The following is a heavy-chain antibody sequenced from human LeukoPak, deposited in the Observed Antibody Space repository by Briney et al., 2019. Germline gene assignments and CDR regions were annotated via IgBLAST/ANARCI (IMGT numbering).Heavy chain of an antibody. J-gene: IGHJ4*02. D-gene: IGHD4-17*01. Sequence: PSETLSLTCTVSGGSISSSSYYWGWIRQPPGKGLEWIGSIYYSGSTNYNPSLKSRVTISVDTSKNQFSLKLSSVTAADTAVYYCARVKDYGDYSVDYWGQGTLVTVSS. V-gene: IGHV4-39*07. CDR1: GGSISSSSYY. CDR3: ARVKDYGDYSVDY. CDR2: IYYSGST.